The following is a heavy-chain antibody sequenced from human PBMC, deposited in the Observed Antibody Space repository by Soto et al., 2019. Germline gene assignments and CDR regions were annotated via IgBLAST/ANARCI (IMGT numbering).Heavy chain of an antibody. CDR1: GFTFSSYW. Sequence: HPGGSLRLSCAASGFTFSSYWMSWVRQAPGKGLEWVANIKQDGSEKYYVDSVKGRFTISRDNAKNSLYLQMNSLRAEDTAVYYCARDKVVVAATRPYYYYGMDVWGQGTTVTVSS. J-gene: IGHJ6*02. CDR3: ARDKVVVAATRPYYYYGMDV. D-gene: IGHD2-15*01. CDR2: IKQDGSEK. V-gene: IGHV3-7*03.